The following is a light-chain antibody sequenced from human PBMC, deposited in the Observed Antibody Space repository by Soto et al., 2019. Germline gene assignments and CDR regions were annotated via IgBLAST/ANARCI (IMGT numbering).Light chain of an antibody. CDR1: QDIGND. CDR3: QQSYSMPLA. Sequence: AIQMTQSPSSLSASVGDRVTITCRASQDIGNDLGWYQQKPGKAPKLLIYAASSLQSGVPSRFSGSGSGTDFTLTISSLQPEDFVSYYCQQSYSMPLAFGGGTKVDIK. V-gene: IGKV1-6*01. J-gene: IGKJ4*01. CDR2: AAS.